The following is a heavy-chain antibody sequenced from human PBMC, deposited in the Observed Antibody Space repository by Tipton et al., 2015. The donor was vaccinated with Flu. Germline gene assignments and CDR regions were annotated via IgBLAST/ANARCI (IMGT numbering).Heavy chain of an antibody. CDR3: ARRDFSNYVSDPKNWFDR. Sequence: TLSLTCTVSGGSISFYYWSWVRQPPGKGLEWIGYVHYTGNTNYNPSLKSRVTISVDTSKNQFYLEMRSVTAADMAVYYCARRDFSNYVSDPKNWFDRWGQGTLVTVSS. CDR2: VHYTGNT. CDR1: GGSISFYY. D-gene: IGHD4-11*01. J-gene: IGHJ5*02. V-gene: IGHV4-59*08.